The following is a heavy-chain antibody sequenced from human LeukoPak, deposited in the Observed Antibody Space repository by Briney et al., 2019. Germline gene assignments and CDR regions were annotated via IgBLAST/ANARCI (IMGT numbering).Heavy chain of an antibody. D-gene: IGHD2-15*01. CDR2: IYYSGST. CDR1: GGSISSSSYY. Sequence: PSETLPLTCTVSGGSISSSSYYWGWLRQPPGKGLEWIGSIYYSGSTYYNPSLKSRVTISVDPSKNQFSLKLSSVTAADTAVYYCARAPVGVRRVYFDYWGQGTLVTVSS. V-gene: IGHV4-39*07. CDR3: ARAPVGVRRVYFDY. J-gene: IGHJ4*02.